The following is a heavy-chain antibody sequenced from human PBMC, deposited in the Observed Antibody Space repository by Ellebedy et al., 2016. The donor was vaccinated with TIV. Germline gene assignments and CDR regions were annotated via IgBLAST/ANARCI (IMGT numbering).Heavy chain of an antibody. CDR2: INPNSGGT. J-gene: IGHJ4*02. CDR3: ARAKYQLLSPFNY. V-gene: IGHV1-2*02. D-gene: IGHD2-2*01. Sequence: ASVKVSCKASGYTFTGYYMHWVRQAPGQGLEWMGWINPNSGGTNSAQKFQGRVTMTRDTSISTAYMELSRLKASDTAMYYCARAKYQLLSPFNYWGQGTLVTVSS. CDR1: GYTFTGYY.